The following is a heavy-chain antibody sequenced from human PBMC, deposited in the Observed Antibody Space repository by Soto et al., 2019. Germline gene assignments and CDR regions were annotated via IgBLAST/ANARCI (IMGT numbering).Heavy chain of an antibody. D-gene: IGHD1-1*01. J-gene: IGHJ4*02. CDR3: AKSVYNWNDGFFDY. Sequence: QVQQVESGGGVVQPGRSLRLSCAASGFTFSSYDMHWVRQAPGKGLEWVAVISYDGINKYYADSVKVRFTISRDNSKNTLYLQMNSLRAEDTAVYYCAKSVYNWNDGFFDYWGQGTLVTVSS. V-gene: IGHV3-30*18. CDR1: GFTFSSYD. CDR2: ISYDGINK.